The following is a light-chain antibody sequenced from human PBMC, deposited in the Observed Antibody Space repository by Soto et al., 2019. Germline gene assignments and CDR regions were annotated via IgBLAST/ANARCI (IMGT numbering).Light chain of an antibody. CDR1: SSDVGAYNY. Sequence: QSALTQPRSVSGSPGQSVTISCTGTSSDVGAYNYVSWYQQHPAKAPNLMIYDVSKRPSGVPDRFSGSKAGNTASLTISGLQAEDEGDYYCCSYTNRAYVFGTGTKLTVL. CDR3: CSYTNRAYV. J-gene: IGLJ1*01. V-gene: IGLV2-11*01. CDR2: DVS.